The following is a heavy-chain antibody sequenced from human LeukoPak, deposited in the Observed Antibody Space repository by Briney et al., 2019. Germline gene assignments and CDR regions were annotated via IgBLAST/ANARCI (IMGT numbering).Heavy chain of an antibody. CDR2: ISYDGSNK. Sequence: GGSLRLSCAASGFTFSSYAMHWVRQAPGKGLEWVAVISYDGSNKYYADSVKGRFTISRDNAKNSLYLQMSSLRDEDTAMYYCARDYYYGFYYWGQGTLVTVSS. CDR3: ARDYYYGFYY. D-gene: IGHD3-10*01. J-gene: IGHJ4*02. CDR1: GFTFSSYA. V-gene: IGHV3-30-3*01.